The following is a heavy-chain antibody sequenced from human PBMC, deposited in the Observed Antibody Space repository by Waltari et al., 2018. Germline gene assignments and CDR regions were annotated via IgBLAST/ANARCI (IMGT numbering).Heavy chain of an antibody. CDR1: GYTLTELS. J-gene: IGHJ3*02. V-gene: IGHV1-24*01. CDR2: FDPEDGET. D-gene: IGHD5-12*01. Sequence: QVQLVQSGAEVKKPGASVKVSCKVSGYTLTELSMHWVRQAPGKGLEWMGGFDPEDGETIYAQKFQGRVTMTEDESTSTAYMELSSLRSEDTAVYYCARREMATTRTHKIKRGAFDIWGQGTMVTVSS. CDR3: ARREMATTRTHKIKRGAFDI.